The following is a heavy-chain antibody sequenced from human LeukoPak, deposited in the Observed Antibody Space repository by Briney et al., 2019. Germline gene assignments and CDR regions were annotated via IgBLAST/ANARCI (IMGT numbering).Heavy chain of an antibody. CDR1: GGSISSYY. Sequence: SETLSLTCTVSGGSISSYYWSWIRQPPGKGLEWIGYIYYSGSTNYNPSLKSRVTISVDTSKNQFSLKLSSVTAADTAVYYCARALYYYSSGNYHWGQGTLVTVSS. CDR3: ARALYYYSSGNYH. J-gene: IGHJ4*02. CDR2: IYYSGST. D-gene: IGHD3-10*01. V-gene: IGHV4-59*01.